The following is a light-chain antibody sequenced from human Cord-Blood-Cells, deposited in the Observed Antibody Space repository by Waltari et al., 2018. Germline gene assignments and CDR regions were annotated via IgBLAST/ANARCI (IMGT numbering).Light chain of an antibody. J-gene: IGKJ1*01. CDR1: QIVLYSSNNKTY. Sequence: DIVMTQSPDSLAVSLGERATINCKSSQIVLYSSNNKTYLAWYQQKPGQPPTLLIYRVSTRESGIPDRFSGSVSGTDFTLTISSLQAEDVAVYYCQQDYSTPWTFGQGTKVEIK. CDR2: RVS. CDR3: QQDYSTPWT. V-gene: IGKV4-1*01.